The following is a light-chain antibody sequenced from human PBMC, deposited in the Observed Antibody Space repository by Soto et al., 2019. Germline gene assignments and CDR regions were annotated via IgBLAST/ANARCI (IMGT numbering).Light chain of an antibody. J-gene: IGKJ5*01. Sequence: EIELKRCPPALTLSPRERDTLSSRASQSVSNFLAWYLQRPGQARRLLIFDASKRAAGVPARFSVSGSGTDFTLTISILEPEDFAFYYCQQPSSWSLDIGQGTRLEIK. V-gene: IGKV3-11*01. CDR2: DAS. CDR1: QSVSNF. CDR3: QQPSSWSLD.